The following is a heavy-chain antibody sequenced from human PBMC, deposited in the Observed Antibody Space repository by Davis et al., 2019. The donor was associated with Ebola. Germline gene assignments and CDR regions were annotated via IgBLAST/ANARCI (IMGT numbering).Heavy chain of an antibody. CDR1: GGSFSGYY. D-gene: IGHD5-24*01. Sequence: PSETLSLTCAVYGGSFSGYYWSWIRQPPGKGLEWIGEINHSGSTNYNPSLKSRVTISVDTSKNQFSLKLSSVTAAETAVYYCARGWGRWLQFHAFDIWGQGTMVTVSS. CDR2: INHSGST. CDR3: ARGWGRWLQFHAFDI. V-gene: IGHV4-34*01. J-gene: IGHJ3*02.